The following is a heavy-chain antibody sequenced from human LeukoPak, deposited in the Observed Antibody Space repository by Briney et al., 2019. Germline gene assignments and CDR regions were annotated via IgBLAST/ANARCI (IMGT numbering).Heavy chain of an antibody. Sequence: ASVKVSCKASGGTFSSYAISWVRQAPGQGLEWMGIINPSGGRTRYAQKFQGRVTMTRDMSTSTVYMELSSLRSEDTAVYYCARCDHFEVSAKRDWYFDLWGRGTLVTVSS. CDR2: INPSGGRT. D-gene: IGHD2-15*01. J-gene: IGHJ2*01. V-gene: IGHV1-46*01. CDR3: ARCDHFEVSAKRDWYFDL. CDR1: GGTFSSYA.